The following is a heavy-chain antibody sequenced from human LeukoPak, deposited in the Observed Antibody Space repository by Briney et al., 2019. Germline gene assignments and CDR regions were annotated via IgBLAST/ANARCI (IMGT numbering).Heavy chain of an antibody. V-gene: IGHV4-4*07. D-gene: IGHD7-27*01. J-gene: IGHJ4*02. CDR1: GASIDTYH. Sequence: PSETLSPTCTVSGASIDTYHWNWIRQPAGKGLEWIGRIYSSGSTNYNPSLKGRVTMSVETSTNQVSLKVTSVTAADTAVYYCASGAGAFETSGDYLDYWGQGTLVTVSS. CDR2: IYSSGST. CDR3: ASGAGAFETSGDYLDY.